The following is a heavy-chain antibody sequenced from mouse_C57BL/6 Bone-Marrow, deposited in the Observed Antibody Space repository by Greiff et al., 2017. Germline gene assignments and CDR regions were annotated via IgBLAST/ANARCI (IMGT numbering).Heavy chain of an antibody. Sequence: QVQLQHSGAELVKPGASVKISCKASGYAFSSYWMNWVKQRPGKGLEWIGQIYPGDGDTNYNGKFKGKATLTADKSSSTAYMQLSSLTSEDSAVYFCARWNGYYGLDWYFDVWGTGTTVTVSS. D-gene: IGHD2-3*01. CDR3: ARWNGYYGLDWYFDV. CDR1: GYAFSSYW. V-gene: IGHV1-80*01. CDR2: IYPGDGDT. J-gene: IGHJ1*03.